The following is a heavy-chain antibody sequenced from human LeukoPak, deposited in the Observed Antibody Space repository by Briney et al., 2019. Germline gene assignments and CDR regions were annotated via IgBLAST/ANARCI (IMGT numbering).Heavy chain of an antibody. Sequence: PSETLSLTCTVSGGSISSSSYYWGWIRQPPGKGLEWIGSIYHSGSTYYNPSLKSRVTISVDTSKNQFSLKLSSVTAADTAVYYCARDLGSGWYGDYWGQGTLVTVSS. V-gene: IGHV4-39*07. CDR2: IYHSGST. CDR3: ARDLGSGWYGDY. D-gene: IGHD6-19*01. CDR1: GGSISSSSYY. J-gene: IGHJ4*02.